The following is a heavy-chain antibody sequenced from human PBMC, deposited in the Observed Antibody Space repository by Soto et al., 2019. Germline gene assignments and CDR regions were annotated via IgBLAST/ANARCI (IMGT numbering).Heavy chain of an antibody. CDR3: ARAEGLDTAMVPSNY. J-gene: IGHJ4*02. D-gene: IGHD5-18*01. V-gene: IGHV4-34*01. CDR2: INHSGST. Sequence: PSETLSLTCAVYGGSFSGYYWSWIRQPPGKGLEWIGEINHSGSTNYNPSLKSRVTISVDTSKNQFSLKLSSVTAADTAVYYCARAEGLDTAMVPSNYWGQGTLVTVSS. CDR1: GGSFSGYY.